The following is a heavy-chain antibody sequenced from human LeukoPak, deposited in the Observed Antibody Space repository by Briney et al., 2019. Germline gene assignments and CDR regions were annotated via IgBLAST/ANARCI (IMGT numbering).Heavy chain of an antibody. D-gene: IGHD3-22*01. Sequence: GGSLRLSCAASGFTFSSYAMSWVRQAPGKGLEWVSAISGSGGSTYYADSVKGRFTISRDNSKTTLYLQMNSLRAEDTAVYYCAKVGITMIVVPKIYYFDYWGQGTLVTVSS. J-gene: IGHJ4*02. CDR3: AKVGITMIVVPKIYYFDY. V-gene: IGHV3-23*01. CDR1: GFTFSSYA. CDR2: ISGSGGST.